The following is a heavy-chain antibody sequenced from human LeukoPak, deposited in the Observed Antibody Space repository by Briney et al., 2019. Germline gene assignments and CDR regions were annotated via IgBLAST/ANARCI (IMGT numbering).Heavy chain of an antibody. CDR1: GFAFSSYS. CDR3: VRDGDAYNFDY. D-gene: IGHD5-24*01. CDR2: ISGNSATK. Sequence: PGGSLRLSCVASGFAFSSYSMTWVRQAPGKGPEWISYISGNSATKYYTDSVKGRFTISRDNAKRTLYLQMNSLRAEDTAVYYCVRDGDAYNFDYWGQGTLVTVSS. J-gene: IGHJ4*02. V-gene: IGHV3-48*04.